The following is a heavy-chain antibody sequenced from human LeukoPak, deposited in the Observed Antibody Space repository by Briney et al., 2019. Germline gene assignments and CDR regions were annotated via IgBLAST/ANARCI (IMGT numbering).Heavy chain of an antibody. CDR1: GGSISSYY. J-gene: IGHJ3*02. Sequence: SETLSLTCTVSGGSISSYYWSWIRQPAGKGLEWIGRIYTSGSTNYNPSLKSRVTMSVDTSKNRFSLKLSSVTAADTAVYYCARDRLGYCSSTSCRDAFDIWGQGSMVTVSS. V-gene: IGHV4-4*07. CDR3: ARDRLGYCSSTSCRDAFDI. D-gene: IGHD2-2*01. CDR2: IYTSGST.